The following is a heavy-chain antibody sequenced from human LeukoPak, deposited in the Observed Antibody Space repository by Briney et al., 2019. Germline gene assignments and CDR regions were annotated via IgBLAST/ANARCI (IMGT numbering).Heavy chain of an antibody. V-gene: IGHV4-38-2*02. D-gene: IGHD6-6*01. CDR1: GYSISSGYY. J-gene: IGHJ4*02. CDR3: ARMVGSSSSCFFDY. Sequence: PSETLSLTCTVSGYSISSGYYWGWIRQPPGKGLEWIGSIYHSGSTYYNPSLKSRVTISVDTSKNQFSLKLSSVTAADTAVYYCARMVGSSSSCFFDYWGQGTLVTVSS. CDR2: IYHSGST.